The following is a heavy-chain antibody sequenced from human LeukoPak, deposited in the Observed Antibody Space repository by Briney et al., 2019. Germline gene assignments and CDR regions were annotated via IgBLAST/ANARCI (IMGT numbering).Heavy chain of an antibody. CDR3: ARGDSTAMAIDY. CDR1: GYTFSSYD. CDR2: MNPNSGNT. V-gene: IGHV1-8*01. Sequence: ASVKVSCKASGYTFSSYDMNWVRQATGQGLEWMGWMNPNSGNTGYAQKFQGRVTMTRNTSIRTAYMELSSLRSEDTAVYYCARGDSTAMAIDYWSQGTPVTVSS. D-gene: IGHD5-18*01. J-gene: IGHJ4*02.